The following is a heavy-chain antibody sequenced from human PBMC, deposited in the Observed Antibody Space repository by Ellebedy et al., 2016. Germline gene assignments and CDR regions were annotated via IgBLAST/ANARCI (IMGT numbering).Heavy chain of an antibody. CDR3: AREIMLRYFSALDY. Sequence: GESLKISCAASGFTFSSYAMHWVRQAPGKGLEWVAVISYDGSNKYYADSVKGRFTISRDNSKNTLYLQMNSLRAEDTAVYYCAREIMLRYFSALDYWGQGTLVTVSS. CDR1: GFTFSSYA. J-gene: IGHJ4*02. V-gene: IGHV3-30*04. CDR2: ISYDGSNK. D-gene: IGHD3-9*01.